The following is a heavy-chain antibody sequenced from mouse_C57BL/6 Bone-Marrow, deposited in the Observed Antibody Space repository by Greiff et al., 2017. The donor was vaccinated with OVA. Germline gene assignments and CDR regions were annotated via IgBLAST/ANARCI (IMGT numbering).Heavy chain of an antibody. CDR3: TTDYYGSSYEEAMDY. D-gene: IGHD1-1*01. CDR1: GFNIKDYY. Sequence: VQLKESGAELVRPGASVKLSCTASGFNIKDYYMHWVKQRPEQGLEWIGRIDPEDGDTEYAPKFQGKATMTADTSSNTAYLQLSSLTSEDTAVYYCTTDYYGSSYEEAMDYWGQGTSVTVSS. CDR2: IDPEDGDT. V-gene: IGHV14-1*01. J-gene: IGHJ4*01.